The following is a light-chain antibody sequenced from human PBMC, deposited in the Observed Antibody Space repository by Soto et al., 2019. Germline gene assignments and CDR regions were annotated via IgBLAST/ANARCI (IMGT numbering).Light chain of an antibody. CDR2: GAS. V-gene: IGKV1-9*01. CDR3: QQLNCYPRT. CDR1: QAISSY. Sequence: IQLTQSPSYLSAAVGDRVTITCRASQAISSYLAWYQQKPGRAPNLLLYGASTLQSGGPSRISDSGSGTDFTLTISILKPADFATLYRQQLNCYPRTFGQGTKVEIK. J-gene: IGKJ1*01.